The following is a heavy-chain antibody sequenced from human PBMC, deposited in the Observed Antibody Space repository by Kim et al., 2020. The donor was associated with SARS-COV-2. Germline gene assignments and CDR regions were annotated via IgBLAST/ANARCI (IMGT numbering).Heavy chain of an antibody. J-gene: IGHJ6*02. D-gene: IGHD3-22*01. CDR1: GFTFSSYG. CDR3: AKDTRYYYDSSGYYYYYGMDV. Sequence: GGSLRLSCAASGFTFSSYGMHWVRQAPGKGLEWVAVISYDGSNKYYADSVKGRFTISRDNSKNTLYLQMNSLRAEDTAVYYCAKDTRYYYDSSGYYYYYGMDVWGQGTTVTVSS. CDR2: ISYDGSNK. V-gene: IGHV3-30*18.